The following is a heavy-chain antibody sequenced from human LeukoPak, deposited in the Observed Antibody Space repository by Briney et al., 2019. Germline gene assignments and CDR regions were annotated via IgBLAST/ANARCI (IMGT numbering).Heavy chain of an antibody. J-gene: IGHJ5*02. CDR3: ARQYQLPYNWFDP. D-gene: IGHD2-2*01. CDR1: GYSFTSYW. CDR2: IYPGDSDT. V-gene: IGHV5-51*01. Sequence: GESLKISCKGSGYSFTSYWIGWVRQMPGKGLEWMGIIYPGDSDTRYSPSFQGQVTISADKSISTAYLQWGSLKASDTAMYYCARQYQLPYNWFDPWGQGTLVTVSS.